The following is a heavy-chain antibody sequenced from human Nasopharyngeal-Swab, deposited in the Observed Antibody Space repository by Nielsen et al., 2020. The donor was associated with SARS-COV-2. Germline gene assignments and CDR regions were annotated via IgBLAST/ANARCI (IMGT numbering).Heavy chain of an antibody. J-gene: IGHJ6*03. CDR3: ARSRMFLGRAYYYYCYMDV. CDR2: IYHTGTT. V-gene: IGHV4-59*01. CDR1: GVSISSYY. D-gene: IGHD3-10*01. Sequence: SETLSLTCTVSGVSISSYYWSWVRQAPGKGLEWIGYIYHTGTTNYNPSLRNRVTISIDTYRKQSSLTLNSVTAADTAVYYCARSRMFLGRAYYYYCYMDVWGKGTTVTVSS.